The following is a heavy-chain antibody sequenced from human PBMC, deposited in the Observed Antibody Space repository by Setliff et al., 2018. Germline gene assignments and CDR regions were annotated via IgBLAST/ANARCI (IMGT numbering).Heavy chain of an antibody. CDR2: MYYGGGGST. V-gene: IGHV4-39*07. Sequence: SETLSLTCTVSGASVSGNSYYWGWIRQPPGKGLEWIGSMYYGGGGSTYYNASLKSRVTISVDTSKNQFSLNLSSVTAADTAIYYCARVSGFLYMDVWGKGTTVTVSS. D-gene: IGHD1-26*01. CDR3: ARVSGFLYMDV. CDR1: GASVSGNSYY. J-gene: IGHJ6*03.